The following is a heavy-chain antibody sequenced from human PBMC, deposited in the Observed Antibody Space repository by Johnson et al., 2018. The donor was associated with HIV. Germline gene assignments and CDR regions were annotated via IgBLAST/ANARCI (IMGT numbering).Heavy chain of an antibody. CDR2: ISGRGSST. J-gene: IGHJ3*02. V-gene: IGHV3-23*04. CDR3: AKDQAGVPSAWSAFDI. D-gene: IGHD6-19*01. CDR1: KFIFSSYA. Sequence: VQLVESGGGLVQPGGSLRLSCAASKFIFSSYAMSWVRQGPGQGLEWVSGISGRGSSTHYAESVKGRFTISSDNSNNTLYLQMNSLRVEDTAIYYCAKDQAGVPSAWSAFDIWGQGTTVTVSS.